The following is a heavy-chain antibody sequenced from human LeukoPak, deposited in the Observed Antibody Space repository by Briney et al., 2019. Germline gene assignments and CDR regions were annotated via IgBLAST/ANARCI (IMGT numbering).Heavy chain of an antibody. Sequence: ASVTVSFKASGGTFTSYAISWVRQAPGQGLEWMGGIIPIFGTANYAQKFQGRVTITADKSTSTAYMELSSLRSEDTAVYYCARSSIIAAAGPYYFDYWGQGTLVTVSS. CDR2: IIPIFGTA. CDR1: GGTFTSYA. J-gene: IGHJ4*02. D-gene: IGHD6-13*01. CDR3: ARSSIIAAAGPYYFDY. V-gene: IGHV1-69*06.